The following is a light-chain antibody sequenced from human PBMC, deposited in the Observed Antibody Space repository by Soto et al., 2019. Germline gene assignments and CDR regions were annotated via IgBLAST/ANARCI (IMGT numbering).Light chain of an antibody. CDR2: LGS. J-gene: IGKJ2*01. Sequence: DIVMTQSPLSLPVTPGEPASISCRSAQSLLHSNGYNYLDWYLQKPGQPPQFLIYLGSTRASGVPDRFSGSGSGTDFTLKISRVEAEDVGVYYCMQTLQTPRTFGQGTKLEIK. V-gene: IGKV2-28*01. CDR1: QSLLHSNGYNY. CDR3: MQTLQTPRT.